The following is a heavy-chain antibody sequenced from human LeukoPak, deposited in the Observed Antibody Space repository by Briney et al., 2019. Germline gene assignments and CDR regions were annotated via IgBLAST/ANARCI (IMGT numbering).Heavy chain of an antibody. D-gene: IGHD3-10*01. CDR2: IYTSGST. CDR1: GGSISSGSYY. V-gene: IGHV4-61*09. J-gene: IGHJ5*02. CDR3: ARSMVRGAMVWFDP. Sequence: SETLSLTCTVSGGSISSGSYYWSWLRQPAGKGLEWIGHIYTSGSTNYNPSLKSRVTISVDTSTNQFSLKLSSVTAADTAVYYCARSMVRGAMVWFDPWGQGTLVTVSS.